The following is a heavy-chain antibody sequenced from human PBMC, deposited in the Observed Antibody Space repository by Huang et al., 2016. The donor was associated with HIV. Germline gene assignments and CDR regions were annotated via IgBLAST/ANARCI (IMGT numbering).Heavy chain of an antibody. V-gene: IGHV3-30-3*01. Sequence: QVQLVESGGGVVQPGTSLSLSCAASGFTFSNYAMNWVRQAPGKGVEWVAVISNEGSTKYYADSVKGRFTISRDNSKNTVYLQMNSLRAEDTAVYYCARSEPSRYYFDYWGQGTLVTVSS. CDR3: ARSEPSRYYFDY. CDR2: ISNEGSTK. CDR1: GFTFSNYA. J-gene: IGHJ4*02.